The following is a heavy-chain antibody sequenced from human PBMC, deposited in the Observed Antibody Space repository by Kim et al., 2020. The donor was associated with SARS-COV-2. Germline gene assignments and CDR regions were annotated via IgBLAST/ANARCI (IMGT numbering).Heavy chain of an antibody. Sequence: GGSLRLSCAASGFTFSDYYMSWIRQAPGKGLVWASYISSSGSTIYYADSVKGRFTISRDNAKNSLYLQMNSLRAEDTAVYYCARELTLYYDILTGHLGHGGGDIDVWGQRALDSVSS. V-gene: IGHV3-11*04. CDR3: ARELTLYYDILTGHLGHGGGDIDV. CDR1: GFTFSDYY. CDR2: ISSSGSTI. J-gene: IGHJ4*02. D-gene: IGHD3-9*01.